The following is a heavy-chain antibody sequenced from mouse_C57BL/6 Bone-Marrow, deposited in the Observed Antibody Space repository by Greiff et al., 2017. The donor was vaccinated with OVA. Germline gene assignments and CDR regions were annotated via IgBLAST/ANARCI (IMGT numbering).Heavy chain of an antibody. D-gene: IGHD2-4*01. CDR1: GYTFTDYY. J-gene: IGHJ3*01. Sequence: EVQLQQSGPVLVKPGASVKMSCKASGYTFTDYYMNWVKQSHGKSLEWIGVINPYNGGTSYNQKFKGKATFTVDKSSSTAYMELNSLTSEDSAVYYCARWGLRLFAYWGQGTLVTVSA. V-gene: IGHV1-19*01. CDR2: INPYNGGT. CDR3: ARWGLRLFAY.